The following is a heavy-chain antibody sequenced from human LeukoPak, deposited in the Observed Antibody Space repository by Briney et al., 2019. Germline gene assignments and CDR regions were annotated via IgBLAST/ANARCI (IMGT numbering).Heavy chain of an antibody. Sequence: PSETLSLTCTVSGGSISSYYWSWIRQPPGKGLEWIGYIYYSGSTNYNPSLKSRVTISVDTSKNQFSLKLSSVTAADTAVYYCARWVYIYGYYFDYWGQGTLVTVSS. J-gene: IGHJ4*02. CDR3: ARWVYIYGYYFDY. D-gene: IGHD5-18*01. CDR2: IYYSGST. V-gene: IGHV4-59*08. CDR1: GGSISSYY.